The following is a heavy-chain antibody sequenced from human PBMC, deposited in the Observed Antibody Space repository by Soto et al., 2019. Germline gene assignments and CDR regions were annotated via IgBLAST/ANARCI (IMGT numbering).Heavy chain of an antibody. CDR1: GYTFTSYD. CDR2: MNPNSGNT. CDR3: ARGLGYCSGGSCSWYNWFDP. V-gene: IGHV1-8*01. D-gene: IGHD2-15*01. J-gene: IGHJ5*02. Sequence: QVQLVQSGAEVKKPEASVKVSCKASGYTFTSYDINWVRQATGQGLEWMGWMNPNSGNTGYAQKFQGRVTMTRNTSISTAYMELSSLRSEDTAVYYCARGLGYCSGGSCSWYNWFDPWGQGTLVTVSS.